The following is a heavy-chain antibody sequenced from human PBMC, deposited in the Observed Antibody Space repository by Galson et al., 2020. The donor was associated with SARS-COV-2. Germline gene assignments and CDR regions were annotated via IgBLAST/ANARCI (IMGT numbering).Heavy chain of an antibody. CDR2: INDDGTIT. J-gene: IGHJ4*02. Sequence: GGSLRLSCAASGFTFGNYWMHWVRQAPETGLVWVSRINDDGTITKYADSVKGRFTISRDNARNTLYLQMYNLRVDDTAIYYCARTYADAGSYYSGNFDYWGQGTLVTVSS. V-gene: IGHV3-74*01. D-gene: IGHD3-10*01. CDR3: ARTYADAGSYYSGNFDY. CDR1: GFTFGNYW.